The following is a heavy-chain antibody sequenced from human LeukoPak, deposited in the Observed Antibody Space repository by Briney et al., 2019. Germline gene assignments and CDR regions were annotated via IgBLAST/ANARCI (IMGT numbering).Heavy chain of an antibody. J-gene: IGHJ1*01. CDR2: INPNSGGT. Sequence: ASVKVSCKASGYTFTGYYMHWVRQAPGQGLEWMGWINPNSGGTNYAQKFQGRVTMTRDTSISTAYMELSRLRSDDTAVYYCARGSYDSSDFEYFHHWGQGTLVTVFS. V-gene: IGHV1-2*02. D-gene: IGHD3-22*01. CDR1: GYTFTGYY. CDR3: ARGSYDSSDFEYFHH.